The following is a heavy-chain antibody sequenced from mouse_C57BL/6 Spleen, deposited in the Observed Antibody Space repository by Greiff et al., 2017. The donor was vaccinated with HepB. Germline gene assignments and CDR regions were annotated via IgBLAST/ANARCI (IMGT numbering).Heavy chain of an antibody. CDR3: ARQTGDGYFDV. V-gene: IGHV5-6*02. CDR2: ISSGGSYT. Sequence: DVMLVESGGDLVKPGGSLKLSCAASGFTFSSYGMSWVRQTPDKRLEWVATISSGGSYTYYPDSVKGRFTISRDNAKNTLYLQMSSLKSEDTAMYYCARQTGDGYFDVWGTGTTVTVSS. CDR1: GFTFSSYG. D-gene: IGHD4-1*01. J-gene: IGHJ1*03.